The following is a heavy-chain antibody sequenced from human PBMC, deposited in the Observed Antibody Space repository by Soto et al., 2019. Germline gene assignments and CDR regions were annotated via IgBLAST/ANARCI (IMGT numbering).Heavy chain of an antibody. J-gene: IGHJ4*02. D-gene: IGHD2-8*01. CDR1: GFSFSNYG. CDR2: ITYGGSSK. CDR3: SKVSRGGRAVLDS. V-gene: IGHV3-30*19. Sequence: PGGSLRLSCAASGFSFSNYGMNWVRQAPGKGLEWVSVITYGGSSKYHADSVKGRFTISRDNSKNTLHLQMNSLRAEDTAVYYCSKVSRGGRAVLDSWVRGTPFTVSS.